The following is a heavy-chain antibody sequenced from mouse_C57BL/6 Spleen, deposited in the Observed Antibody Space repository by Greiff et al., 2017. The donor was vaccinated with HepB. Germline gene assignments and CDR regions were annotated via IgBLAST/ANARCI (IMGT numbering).Heavy chain of an antibody. CDR3: ARIRAFDYGSSNGYIGD. CDR1: GFSLSTFGMG. D-gene: IGHD1-1*01. CDR2: IWWDDDK. V-gene: IGHV8-8*01. Sequence: QVTLKESGPGILQPSQTLSLSCSFSGFSLSTFGMGVGWIRQPSGKGLEWLAHIWWDDDKYDNPALKRRLTISKYTSKDHVLLQIANVDAADTATTYCARIRAFDYGSSNGYIGDWGQGTTLPVSS. J-gene: IGHJ2*01.